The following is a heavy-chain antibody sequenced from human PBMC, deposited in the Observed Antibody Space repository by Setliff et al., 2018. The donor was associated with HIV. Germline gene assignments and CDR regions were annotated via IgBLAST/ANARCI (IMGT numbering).Heavy chain of an antibody. CDR1: GFIFSSYW. V-gene: IGHV3-74*01. J-gene: IGHJ2*01. CDR3: AREDPLTGNWFFDL. CDR2: INGDGSAI. Sequence: SLRLSCAPSGFIFSSYWMHWVRQAPGKGLVWVSRINGDGSAISDADSVKGRFTISRDNAKSTLYLQMNSLRAEETAVYYCAREDPLTGNWFFDLWGRGTLVTVSS. D-gene: IGHD1-1*01.